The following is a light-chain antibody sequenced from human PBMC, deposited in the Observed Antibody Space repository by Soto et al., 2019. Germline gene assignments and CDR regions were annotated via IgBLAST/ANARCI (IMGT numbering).Light chain of an antibody. J-gene: IGLJ1*01. CDR2: AVN. Sequence: QSVLTQPASVSASPGQSIFISCTGTSEDIGAYDYVSWYQQHPGKAPKLILYAVNDRTSGVSSRFSGSKSGNTASLTISGVQPDDEAEYYCSSYRSSDTREVFGTGTKVTVL. CDR1: SEDIGAYDY. V-gene: IGLV2-14*01. CDR3: SSYRSSDTREV.